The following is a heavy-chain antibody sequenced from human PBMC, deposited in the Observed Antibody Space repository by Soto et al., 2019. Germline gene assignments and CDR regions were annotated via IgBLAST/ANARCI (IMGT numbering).Heavy chain of an antibody. CDR2: INHSGTI. CDR1: GGTFCGYY. J-gene: IGHJ6*02. Sequence: PSGSMALTCAVYGGTFCGYYWTWIRQPPGKGLEWIGEINHSGTINFNPSLKSRLTISLDTSKKHFSLKLSSVTDADTAAYYCARADRTLVTSYSLDVWGQGTTVTVSS. V-gene: IGHV4-34*01. D-gene: IGHD2-21*02. CDR3: ARADRTLVTSYSLDV.